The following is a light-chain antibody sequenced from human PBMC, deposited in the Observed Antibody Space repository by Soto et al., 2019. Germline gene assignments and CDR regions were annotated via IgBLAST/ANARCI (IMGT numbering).Light chain of an antibody. J-gene: IGKJ4*01. CDR3: QQYIKWPLT. CDR2: GTS. V-gene: IGKV3-15*01. CDR1: QSVSSN. Sequence: EIVMTQSPATLSESPGERATLSCRASQSVSSNLAWYQQKRGQAPRLLIYGTSTRATGIPARFSGSGSGTESTLTISSLLSEDFAVYYCQQYIKWPLTFGGGTKVEIK.